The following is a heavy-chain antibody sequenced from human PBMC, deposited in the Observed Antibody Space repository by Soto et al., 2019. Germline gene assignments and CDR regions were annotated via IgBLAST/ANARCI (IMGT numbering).Heavy chain of an antibody. Sequence: QVQLVQPGAEVTKHGSSVKVYCKASVGTFSSYAISWVRQAPSHGLEWMGGFIPIFGTANYAQKFQGIVTIPAYESTSTAYMELSSLRTEDTAVYYCARAISGETDTPPVYWGQGTLCTVSA. V-gene: IGHV1-69*01. CDR2: FIPIFGTA. J-gene: IGHJ4*02. D-gene: IGHD1-1*01. CDR1: VGTFSSYA. CDR3: ARAISGETDTPPVY.